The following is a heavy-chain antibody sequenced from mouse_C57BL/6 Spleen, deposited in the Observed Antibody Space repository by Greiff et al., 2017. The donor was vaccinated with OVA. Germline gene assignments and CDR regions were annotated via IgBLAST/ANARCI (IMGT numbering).Heavy chain of an antibody. CDR3: ARGSMMVTIDY. J-gene: IGHJ2*01. CDR1: GFTFSDYY. V-gene: IGHV5-12*01. D-gene: IGHD2-3*01. Sequence: EVQLVESGGGLVQPGGSLKLSCAASGFTFSDYYMYWVRQTPEKRLEWVAYISNGGGSTYYPDTVKGRFTISRDNAKNTLYLQMSRLKSEDTAMYYCARGSMMVTIDYWGQGTTLTVSS. CDR2: ISNGGGST.